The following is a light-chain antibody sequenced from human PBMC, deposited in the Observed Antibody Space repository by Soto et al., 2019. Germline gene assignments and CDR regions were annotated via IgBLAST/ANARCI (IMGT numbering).Light chain of an antibody. CDR3: VSYTDTDTLV. J-gene: IGLJ1*01. CDR1: NTDVGQDKS. CDR2: EVT. Sequence: QSVRTQPASVSGSRGQSIIISCVGRNTDVGQDKSVSWYQQGPGKAPKLLIFEVTNRPSGVSNRFSGSRSGNTASLTISGLQPDDEGDYFCVSYTDTDTLVFGTGTKVTVL. V-gene: IGLV2-14*01.